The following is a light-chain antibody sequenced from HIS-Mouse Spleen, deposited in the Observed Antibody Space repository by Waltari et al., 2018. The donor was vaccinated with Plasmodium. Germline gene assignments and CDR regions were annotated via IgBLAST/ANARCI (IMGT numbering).Light chain of an antibody. J-gene: IGLJ2*01. CDR3: CSYAGSYTLV. Sequence: QSALTQPRSVSGSPGQSVTISCTGTNSDVGGYNYVSWYQQHPGKAPKRMIYDVSKRPSGVPDRFSGSKSGNTASLTISGLQAEDEADYYCCSYAGSYTLVFGGGTKLTVL. V-gene: IGLV2-11*01. CDR1: NSDVGGYNY. CDR2: DVS.